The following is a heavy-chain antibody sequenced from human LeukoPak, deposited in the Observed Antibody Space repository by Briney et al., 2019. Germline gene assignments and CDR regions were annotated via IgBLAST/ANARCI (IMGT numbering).Heavy chain of an antibody. CDR1: GFTVSSTY. Sequence: GESLKISCAASGFTVSSTYMSWVRQAPGQGLEWVSLIYSSGSTFYADSVQGRFTISRDNSKNTLYLQMNSLRAEDTAMYYCARDFSSFPNYFDFWGQGTLVTVSS. D-gene: IGHD3-3*02. V-gene: IGHV3-53*01. CDR3: ARDFSSFPNYFDF. CDR2: IYSSGST. J-gene: IGHJ4*02.